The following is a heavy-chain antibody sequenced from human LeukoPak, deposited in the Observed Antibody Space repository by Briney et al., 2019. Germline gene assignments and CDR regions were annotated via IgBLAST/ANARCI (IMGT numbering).Heavy chain of an antibody. CDR1: GFSFRSNG. CDR2: IWFDGSRE. D-gene: IGHD1-1*01. J-gene: IGHJ4*02. Sequence: PGGSLRLSCAASGFSFRSNGMHWVRQAAGKGLEWVAVIWFDGSREYYADSVKGRFTISRDNSKNTLYLQMNSLRAEDTAVYYCAKDGQLERRWSSLDYWGQGTLVTVSS. CDR3: AKDGQLERRWSSLDY. V-gene: IGHV3-30*02.